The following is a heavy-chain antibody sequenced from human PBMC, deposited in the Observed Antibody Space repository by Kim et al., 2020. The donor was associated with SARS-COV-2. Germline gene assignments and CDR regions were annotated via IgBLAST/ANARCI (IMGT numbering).Heavy chain of an antibody. D-gene: IGHD3-22*01. J-gene: IGHJ4*02. V-gene: IGHV3-11*01. CDR1: GFTFSDYY. Sequence: GGSLRLSCAASGFTFSDYYMSWIRQAPGKGLEWVSYISSSGSTIYYADSVKGRFTISRDNAKNSLYLQMNSLRAEDTAVYYCARGTDSSGWFRYYYDSSGYELSNDYWGQGTLVTVSS. CDR3: ARGTDSSGWFRYYYDSSGYELSNDY. CDR2: ISSSGSTI.